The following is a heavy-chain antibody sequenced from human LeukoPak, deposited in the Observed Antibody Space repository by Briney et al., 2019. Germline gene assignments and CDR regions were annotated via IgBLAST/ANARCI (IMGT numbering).Heavy chain of an antibody. CDR1: GYTFTSFG. Sequence: GASVKVSCKASGYTFTSFGISWVRQAPGQGLECMGWISAYNGNTNYAQKLQGRVTMTTDTSTNTVYMELSSLRSEDTAVFYCVRGASSIAALNPFWYFDLWGRGTLVTVSS. V-gene: IGHV1-18*01. J-gene: IGHJ2*01. D-gene: IGHD6-6*01. CDR2: ISAYNGNT. CDR3: VRGASSIAALNPFWYFDL.